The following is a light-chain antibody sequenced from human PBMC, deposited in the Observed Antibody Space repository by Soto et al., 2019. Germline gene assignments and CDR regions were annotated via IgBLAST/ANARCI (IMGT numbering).Light chain of an antibody. V-gene: IGLV2-8*01. CDR2: EVN. J-gene: IGLJ2*01. Sequence: QSAVTQPPCASGSPGQSVTISCTETSSDVRGYHYVSWYQQHPGKAPKLMIYEVNKRPSGVPDRFFGSKSGNTASLTVSGLQAEDEADYYCSSYSASNNLLFGGGTKLTVL. CDR3: SSYSASNNLL. CDR1: SSDVRGYHY.